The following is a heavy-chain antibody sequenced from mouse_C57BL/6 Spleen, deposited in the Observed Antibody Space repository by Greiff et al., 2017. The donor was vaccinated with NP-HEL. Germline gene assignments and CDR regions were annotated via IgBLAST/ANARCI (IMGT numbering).Heavy chain of an antibody. V-gene: IGHV1-19*01. CDR3: ARSHYYGSSLYYAMDY. Sequence: EVKLQESGPVLVKPGASVKMSCKASGYTFTDYYMNWVKQSHGKSLEWIGVINPYNGGTSYNQKFKGKATLTVDKSSSTAYMELNSLTSEDSAVYYCARSHYYGSSLYYAMDYWGQGTSVTVSS. CDR1: GYTFTDYY. J-gene: IGHJ4*01. D-gene: IGHD1-1*01. CDR2: INPYNGGT.